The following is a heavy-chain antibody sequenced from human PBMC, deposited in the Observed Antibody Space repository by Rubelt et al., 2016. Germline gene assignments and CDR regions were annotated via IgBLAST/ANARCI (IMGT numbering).Heavy chain of an antibody. J-gene: IGHJ4*02. D-gene: IGHD4-17*01. V-gene: IGHV3-7*03. Sequence: RLSCAASGFTFSSYWMSWARQAPGKGLEWLANIKEDGSETYHVDSVKGRFAISRDNSKNTLYLQMNSLRAEDTAVYYCAGRGTAVTLDYWGQGTLVTVSS. CDR1: GFTFSSYW. CDR2: IKEDGSET. CDR3: AGRGTAVTLDY.